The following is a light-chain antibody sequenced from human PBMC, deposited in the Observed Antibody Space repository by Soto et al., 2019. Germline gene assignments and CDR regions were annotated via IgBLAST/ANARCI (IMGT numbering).Light chain of an antibody. CDR2: VAS. CDR3: LQHNNYPPLT. V-gene: IGKV1-17*01. J-gene: IGKJ4*01. CDR1: QDIRNE. Sequence: DIQMTQSPSSVSASVGDRVTITCRASQDIRNELAWYQHKPGKAPKRLIYVASTLQSGVPSRFSVSASGTEFTLTISSLQPEDFATYYCLQHNNYPPLTFGGGTKVEIK.